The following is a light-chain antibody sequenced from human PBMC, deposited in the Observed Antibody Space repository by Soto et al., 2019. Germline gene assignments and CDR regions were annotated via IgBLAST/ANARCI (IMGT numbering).Light chain of an antibody. V-gene: IGKV1-39*01. CDR1: QTISSY. Sequence: DIQMTQSPSSLSASVGDRVTITCRASQTISSYLNWYQQKPGKAPKLLIYAASSLESGVPSRFSASASGTAFTLNISSMQHQDFANYYCQQRSSTSWTFCKGTKVDIK. J-gene: IGKJ1*01. CDR2: AAS. CDR3: QQRSSTSWT.